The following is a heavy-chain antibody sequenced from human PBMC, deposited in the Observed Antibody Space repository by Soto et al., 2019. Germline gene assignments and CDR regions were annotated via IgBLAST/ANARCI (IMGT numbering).Heavy chain of an antibody. CDR2: ISAYNGNT. CDR1: GYTFTSYG. CDR3: ARVDSSSWYTYYSYGMDV. V-gene: IGHV1-18*04. Sequence: QVQLVQSGAEVKKPGASVKVSCKASGYTFTSYGISWVRQAPGQGLEWMGWISAYNGNTNYAQKLQERVTMTTDTSTSTAYMELGSLRSDDPAVDYCARVDSSSWYTYYSYGMDVWGQGTTVTVSS. J-gene: IGHJ6*02. D-gene: IGHD6-13*01.